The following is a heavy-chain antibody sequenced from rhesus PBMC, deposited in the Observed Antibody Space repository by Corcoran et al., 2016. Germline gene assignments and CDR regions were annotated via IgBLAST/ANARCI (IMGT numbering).Heavy chain of an antibody. CDR3: ARRGNRFDV. V-gene: IGHV4S11*01. J-gene: IGHJ5-1*01. CDR2: IYGSGSST. Sequence: QVQLQESGPGLVKPLETLSLTCAVSGGSISSNHWSWIPQPPGKGLEWIGDIYGSGSSTNYYPSLKSRVTLSVDTSKNQFSLKLSSVTAADTAVYYCARRGNRFDVWGAGVLVTVSS. CDR1: GGSISSNH.